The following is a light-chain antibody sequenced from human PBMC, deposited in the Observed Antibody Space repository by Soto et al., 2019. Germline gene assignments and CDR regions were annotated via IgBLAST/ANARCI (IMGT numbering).Light chain of an antibody. Sequence: QSVLTQPASVSGSPGQSITISCTGTSSDVGGYNYVSWYQQHPGKAPKLMIYAVSNRPSGVSNRFSGSKSGNTASLTISGLQAEDEADYYCSSYTSSSTVVFGGGTKLT. J-gene: IGLJ2*01. V-gene: IGLV2-14*01. CDR1: SSDVGGYNY. CDR3: SSYTSSSTVV. CDR2: AVS.